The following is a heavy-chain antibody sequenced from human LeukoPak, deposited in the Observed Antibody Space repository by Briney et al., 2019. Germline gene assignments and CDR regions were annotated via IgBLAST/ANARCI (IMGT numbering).Heavy chain of an antibody. Sequence: GGSLRLSCAASGFTFSSYWMHWVRQAPGKGLVWVSRINSDWSSTSYADSVKGRFTISRDNAKHTLYLQMNSLSAEDTAVYYCAREGGYSYGYPWGQGTLVTVSS. CDR2: INSDWSST. CDR3: AREGGYSYGYP. J-gene: IGHJ5*02. V-gene: IGHV3-74*01. CDR1: GFTFSSYW. D-gene: IGHD5-18*01.